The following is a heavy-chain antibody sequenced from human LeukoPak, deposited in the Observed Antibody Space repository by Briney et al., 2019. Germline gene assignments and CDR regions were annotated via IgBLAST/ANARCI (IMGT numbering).Heavy chain of an antibody. V-gene: IGHV4-4*07. CDR2: IYTSGST. CDR1: GGSISSYY. CDR3: ARDRVGATSYFDY. J-gene: IGHJ4*02. Sequence: SETLSLTCTVSGGSISSYYWSWIRQPAGKGLEWIGRIYTSGSTNYNPSLKSRVTISVDKSKNQFSLKLRSVTAADTAVYYCARDRVGATSYFDYWGQGTLVTVSS. D-gene: IGHD1-26*01.